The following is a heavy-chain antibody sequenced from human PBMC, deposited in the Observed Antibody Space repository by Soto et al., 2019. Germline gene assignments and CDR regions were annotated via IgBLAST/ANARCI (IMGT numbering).Heavy chain of an antibody. V-gene: IGHV3-9*01. J-gene: IGHJ5*02. D-gene: IGHD5-18*01. Sequence: PGGSLRLSCAASGFTFDDYAMHWVRQAPGKGLEWVSGISWNSGSIGYADSVKGRFTISRDNAKNSLYLQMNSLRAEDTALYYCAKAQQGGYSPPWFDPWGQGTLGTVSS. CDR3: AKAQQGGYSPPWFDP. CDR1: GFTFDDYA. CDR2: ISWNSGSI.